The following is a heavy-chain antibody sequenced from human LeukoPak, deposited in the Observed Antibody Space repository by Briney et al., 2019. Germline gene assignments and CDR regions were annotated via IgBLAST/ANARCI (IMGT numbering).Heavy chain of an antibody. CDR2: VYTSGST. J-gene: IGHJ3*01. Sequence: SETLSLTCTVSGGPISSGDYYWTWIRQPAEKGLEWIGRVYTSGSTNYNPSLKSRVTISVDTSKSQFSLQLTSLTAADTAVYYCAREIVGTTLYAFDFWGQGTMVAVSS. CDR3: AREIVGTTLYAFDF. CDR1: GGPISSGDYY. D-gene: IGHD1-26*01. V-gene: IGHV4-61*02.